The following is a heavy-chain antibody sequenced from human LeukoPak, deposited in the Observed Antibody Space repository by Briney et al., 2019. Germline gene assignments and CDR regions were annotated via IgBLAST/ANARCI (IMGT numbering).Heavy chain of an antibody. D-gene: IGHD3-3*01. CDR3: AKSYYDFWSGYYASNQGDYYYYMDV. Sequence: GGSLRLSCAASGFTFSSYAMSWVRQAPGEGLEWVSAISGSGGSTYYADSVKGRFTISRDNSKNTLYLQMNSLRAEDTAVYYCAKSYYDFWSGYYASNQGDYYYYMDVWGKGTTVTVSS. CDR2: ISGSGGST. V-gene: IGHV3-23*01. CDR1: GFTFSSYA. J-gene: IGHJ6*03.